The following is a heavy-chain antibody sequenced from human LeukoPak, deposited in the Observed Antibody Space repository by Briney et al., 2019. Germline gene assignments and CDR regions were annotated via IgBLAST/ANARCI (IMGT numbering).Heavy chain of an antibody. J-gene: IGHJ6*02. V-gene: IGHV1-2*02. Sequence: ASVKVSCKASGYTFTGYYMHWVRQAPGQGLEWMGWVNPNSGGTNYTQKFQGRVTMTRDTSISTAYMKLSRLRSDDTPVYYCARGEEVYYSSTSCPYGMDVWGQGTTVTVSS. CDR3: ARGEEVYYSSTSCPYGMDV. CDR1: GYTFTGYY. D-gene: IGHD2-2*01. CDR2: VNPNSGGT.